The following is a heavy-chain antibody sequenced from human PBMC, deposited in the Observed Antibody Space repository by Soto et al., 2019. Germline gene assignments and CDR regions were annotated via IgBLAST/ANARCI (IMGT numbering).Heavy chain of an antibody. V-gene: IGHV3-7*04. CDR2: LNPDGSEK. CDR3: ARDSGRFYIDY. D-gene: IGHD1-26*01. Sequence: EVQLVESGGGLVQPGGSLRLSCEASGFTFSTYWMTWVRQAPGKGLEWVANLNPDGSEKYYVDSLKGRFTISRDNAKTSLYLQMNSLRAEDTAVYYCARDSGRFYIDYWGQGTLVTVSS. CDR1: GFTFSTYW. J-gene: IGHJ4*02.